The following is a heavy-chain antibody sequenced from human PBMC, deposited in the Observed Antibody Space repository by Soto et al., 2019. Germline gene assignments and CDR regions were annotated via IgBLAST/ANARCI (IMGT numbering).Heavy chain of an antibody. CDR2: ISYDGSNK. J-gene: IGHJ4*02. CDR3: ARAESLDYLIDY. CDR1: GFTFSSYA. D-gene: IGHD4-17*01. Sequence: GGSLRLSCAASGFTFSSYAMHWVRQAPGKGLEWVAVISYDGSNKYYADSVKGRFTISRDNSKNTLYLQMNSLRAEDTAVYYCARAESLDYLIDYWGQGTLVTVSS. V-gene: IGHV3-30-3*01.